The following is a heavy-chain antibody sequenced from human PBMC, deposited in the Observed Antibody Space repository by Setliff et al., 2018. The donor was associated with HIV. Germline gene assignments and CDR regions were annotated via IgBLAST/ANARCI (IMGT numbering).Heavy chain of an antibody. D-gene: IGHD2-8*01. CDR2: IKDDGSKT. CDR3: ARDRLTNVRYWTSDY. V-gene: IGHV3-30-3*01. Sequence: PGGSLRLSCAASGFTFSNSAMHWVRQAPGKGLGWVSLIKDDGSKTMYADSVRGRFTISRDNAKNSLYSVMNDLRADDTATYYCARDRLTNVRYWTSDYWGQGTLVTISS. J-gene: IGHJ4*02. CDR1: GFTFSNSA.